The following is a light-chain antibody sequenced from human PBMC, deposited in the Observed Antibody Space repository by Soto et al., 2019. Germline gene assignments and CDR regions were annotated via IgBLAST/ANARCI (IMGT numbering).Light chain of an antibody. CDR3: SSYTSTNTPWV. CDR2: EAS. Sequence: QSVLTQPASVSGSPGQSITISCTGTSSDVGGFNYVSWYQHYPGEAPKLIIYEASKRPSGVSSRFSGSKSGYTASLTISGLQAEDEADYFCSSYTSTNTPWVFGGGTQLTVL. V-gene: IGLV2-14*01. CDR1: SSDVGGFNY. J-gene: IGLJ3*02.